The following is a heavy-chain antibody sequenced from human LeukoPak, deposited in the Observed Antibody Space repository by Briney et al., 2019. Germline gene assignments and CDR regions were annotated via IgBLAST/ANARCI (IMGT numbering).Heavy chain of an antibody. V-gene: IGHV3-48*04. CDR3: ARAGIVVVPAAIDYYYYGMDV. CDR1: GFAFSDDP. CDR2: IRSDSSTR. Sequence: GGSLRLSCAASGFAFSDDPMNWVRQAPGKGLEWVSNIRSDSSTRSYADSVKGRFTISRDNAKNSLYLQMNSLRAEDTAVYYCARAGIVVVPAAIDYYYYGMDVWGQGTTVTVSS. D-gene: IGHD2-2*01. J-gene: IGHJ6*02.